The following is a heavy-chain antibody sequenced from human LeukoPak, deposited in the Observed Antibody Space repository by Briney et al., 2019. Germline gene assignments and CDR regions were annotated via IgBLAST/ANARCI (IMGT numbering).Heavy chain of an antibody. CDR3: AREGYSSSSRWFDP. CDR1: GGSISSGGYY. D-gene: IGHD6-6*01. CDR2: IYYSGST. Sequence: PSETLSLTCTVSGGSISSGGYYWSWIRQHPGKGLEWIGYIYYSGSTNYNPSLKSRVTISVDTSKNQLSLRQSSVTAADTAVYYCAREGYSSSSRWFDPWGQGTLVTVSS. J-gene: IGHJ5*02. V-gene: IGHV4-61*08.